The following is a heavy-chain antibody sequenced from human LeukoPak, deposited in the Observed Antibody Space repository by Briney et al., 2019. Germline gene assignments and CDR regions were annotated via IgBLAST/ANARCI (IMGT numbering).Heavy chain of an antibody. Sequence: SETLSLTCTVSGGSISSSSYYWGWIRQPPGKGLEWIGYIYYSGSTNYDPSLKSRVTISVDTSKNQFSLKLSSVTAADTAVYYCARGENYGDYYFDYWGQGTLVTVSS. J-gene: IGHJ4*02. V-gene: IGHV4-61*05. D-gene: IGHD4-17*01. CDR3: ARGENYGDYYFDY. CDR1: GGSISSSSYY. CDR2: IYYSGST.